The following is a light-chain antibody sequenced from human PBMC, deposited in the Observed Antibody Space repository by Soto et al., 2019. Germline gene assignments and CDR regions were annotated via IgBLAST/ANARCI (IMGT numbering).Light chain of an antibody. CDR1: QSIISY. J-gene: IGKJ1*01. CDR3: QQSYSTPVT. CDR2: AAS. V-gene: IGKV1-39*01. Sequence: DIQMTQSPSSLTASVGDRVTITCRASQSIISYLNWYQQKPVKAPKLLIYAASSLQSGVPSRFSGSGSGTDFTLTISSLQPEDFATYYCQQSYSTPVTFGLGTKLDI.